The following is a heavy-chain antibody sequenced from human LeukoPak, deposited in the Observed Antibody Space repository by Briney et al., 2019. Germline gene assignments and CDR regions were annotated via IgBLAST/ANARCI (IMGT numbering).Heavy chain of an antibody. CDR3: ARARYCSGGNCYAEY. CDR1: GYTFTTSW. V-gene: IGHV5-51*01. CDR2: IYPGDSDT. J-gene: IGHJ4*02. Sequence: ESLKISCKGSGYTFTTSWIGWVRQMPGKGLEWMGIIYPGDSDTRYSPSFEGQVTISADKSISTAYLQWSSLKASDTAMYYCARARYCSGGNCYAEYWGQGTLVTVSS. D-gene: IGHD2-15*01.